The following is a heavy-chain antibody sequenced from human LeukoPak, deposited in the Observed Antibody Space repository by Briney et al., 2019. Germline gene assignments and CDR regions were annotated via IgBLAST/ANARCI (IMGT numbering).Heavy chain of an antibody. D-gene: IGHD3-22*01. Sequence: PGGSLRLSCATSGFSFSAYGMHWARQAPGKGLDWVAFIRFDGSAKFYADSVKGRFTISRDDSKNTVFLQMNSLRLEDTAVYYCAKTRHSSAVSDYWGQGTLVTVSS. CDR3: AKTRHSSAVSDY. J-gene: IGHJ4*02. CDR2: IRFDGSAK. V-gene: IGHV3-30*02. CDR1: GFSFSAYG.